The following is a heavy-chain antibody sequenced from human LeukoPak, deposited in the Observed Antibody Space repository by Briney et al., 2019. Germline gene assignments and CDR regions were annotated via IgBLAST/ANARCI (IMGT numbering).Heavy chain of an antibody. D-gene: IGHD3-10*01. V-gene: IGHV3-21*01. CDR3: ARPRGSGTLNPFDY. J-gene: IGHJ4*02. Sequence: GGSLRLSCAASGFTFSSYNMNWVRQAPGKGLEWVSSITSGSSYIYYADSVKGRFTISRDNAKNSLYLQMNSLRAEDTAVYYCARPRGSGTLNPFDYWGQGTLVTVSS. CDR1: GFTFSSYN. CDR2: ITSGSSYI.